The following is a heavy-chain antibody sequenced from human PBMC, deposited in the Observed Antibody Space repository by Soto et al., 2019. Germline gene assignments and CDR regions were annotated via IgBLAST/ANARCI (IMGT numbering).Heavy chain of an antibody. Sequence: GGSLRLSCAGSGVTFRGYAVHWVRQTPGKGLEWVTVISYDGSKTCYEDSVKGRFSVSIDDSTNMVLLQMSSLRSEDTAVYHCARAYKSTYYFDXWGPVTTFTVSX. D-gene: IGHD3-10*01. CDR1: GVTFRGYA. V-gene: IGHV3-30*14. CDR2: ISYDGSKT. CDR3: ARAYKSTYYFDX. J-gene: IGHJ4*02.